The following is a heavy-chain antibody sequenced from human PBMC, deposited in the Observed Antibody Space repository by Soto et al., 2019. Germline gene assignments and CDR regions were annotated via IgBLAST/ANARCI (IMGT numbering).Heavy chain of an antibody. CDR2: ISSSGSTI. D-gene: IGHD3-10*01. CDR1: GFTFSDYY. CDR3: ARVTAPHYYGSGSYFWGIFDY. V-gene: IGHV3-11*01. J-gene: IGHJ4*02. Sequence: QVQLVESGGGLVKPGGSLRLSCAASGFTFSDYYMSWIRQAPGKGLERVSYISSSGSTIYYADAVKGRFSISRDNAKNSLYLQMNSLRAEDTAVYYCARVTAPHYYGSGSYFWGIFDYWGQGTLVTVSS.